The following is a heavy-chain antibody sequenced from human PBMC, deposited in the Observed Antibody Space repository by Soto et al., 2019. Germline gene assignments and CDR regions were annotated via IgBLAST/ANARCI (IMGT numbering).Heavy chain of an antibody. CDR2: VNTGSGDT. Sequence: QVQLVQSGAEVKKPGASVKVSCMASGYIFTHYTLHWVRQAPGRSLEWLGWVNTGSGDTKYSLNFQGRVTISRDTSASTAYMVLSSLRSEDTAVYYCSRVGGIVSHHFFYGMDVWGQGTTVTVSS. V-gene: IGHV1-3*04. CDR3: SRVGGIVSHHFFYGMDV. D-gene: IGHD3-10*01. J-gene: IGHJ6*02. CDR1: GYIFTHYT.